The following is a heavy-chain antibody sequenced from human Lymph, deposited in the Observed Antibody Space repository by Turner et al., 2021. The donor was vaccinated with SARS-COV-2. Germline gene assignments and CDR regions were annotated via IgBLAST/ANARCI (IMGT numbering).Heavy chain of an antibody. D-gene: IGHD2-8*02. Sequence: QVQLLEPGGGGVQPGRYLRLSCAPSGFTFSSYAMHWVRQAPGKGLEWVAVISYDGSNKYYADSGKGRFTISRDNSKNTLYLQMNSLRAEDTAVYYCARDTGGQVDVWGQGTTVTVSS. J-gene: IGHJ6*02. CDR3: ARDTGGQVDV. CDR1: GFTFSSYA. CDR2: ISYDGSNK. V-gene: IGHV3-30-3*01.